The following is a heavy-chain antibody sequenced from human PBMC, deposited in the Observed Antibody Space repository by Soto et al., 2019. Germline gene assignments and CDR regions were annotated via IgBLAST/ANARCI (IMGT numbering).Heavy chain of an antibody. CDR3: ARDFSDGYCTNGVCKPYNWFDP. CDR1: GYTFTSYY. J-gene: IGHJ5*02. CDR2: INPSGGST. Sequence: VKVSCKASGYTFTSYYMHWVRQAPGQGLEWMGIINPSGGSTSYAQKFQGRVTMTRDTSTSTVYMELSSLRSEDTAVYYCARDFSDGYCTNGVCKPYNWFDPWGQGTLVTVSS. D-gene: IGHD2-8*01. V-gene: IGHV1-46*01.